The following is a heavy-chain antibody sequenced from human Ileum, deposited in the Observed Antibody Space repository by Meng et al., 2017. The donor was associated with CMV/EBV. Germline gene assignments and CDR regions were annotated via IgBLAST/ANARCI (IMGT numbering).Heavy chain of an antibody. CDR1: GYTFTGYY. D-gene: IGHD3-10*01. V-gene: IGHV1-2*02. CDR2: INPNSGGT. J-gene: IGHJ6*02. CDR3: AREAFGDYYYYGMDV. Sequence: SGYTFTGYYMHWVRQAPGQGLEWMGWINPNSGGTNYAQKFQGRVTMTRDTSISTAYMELSRLRSDDTAVYYCAREAFGDYYYYGMDVWGQGTTVTVSS.